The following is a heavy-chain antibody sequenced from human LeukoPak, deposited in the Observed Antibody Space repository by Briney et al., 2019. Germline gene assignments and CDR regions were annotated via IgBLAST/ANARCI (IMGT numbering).Heavy chain of an antibody. CDR3: ARAWEYSYGFFKY. CDR2: INPNSGGT. D-gene: IGHD5-18*01. V-gene: IGHV1-2*02. J-gene: IGHJ4*02. Sequence: GASVKVSCKASGYTFTGYYMHWVRQAPGQGLEWMGWINPNSGGTNYAQKFQGRVTMTRDTSISTAYMELSRLRSDDTAVYYCARAWEYSYGFFKYWGQGTLVIVSS. CDR1: GYTFTGYY.